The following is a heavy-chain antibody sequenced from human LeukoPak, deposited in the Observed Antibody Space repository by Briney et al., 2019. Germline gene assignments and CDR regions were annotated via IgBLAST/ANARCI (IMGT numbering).Heavy chain of an antibody. V-gene: IGHV3-23*01. J-gene: IGHJ4*02. Sequence: GGSLGLSCAASGFTFSSYAMHWVRQAPGKGLEWVSAISGSGGSTYYADSVKGRFTISRDNSKNTLYLQMNSLRAEDTAVYYCAKAANGMIVVVITPYYFDYWGQGTLVTVSS. CDR2: ISGSGGST. CDR3: AKAANGMIVVVITPYYFDY. D-gene: IGHD3-22*01. CDR1: GFTFSSYA.